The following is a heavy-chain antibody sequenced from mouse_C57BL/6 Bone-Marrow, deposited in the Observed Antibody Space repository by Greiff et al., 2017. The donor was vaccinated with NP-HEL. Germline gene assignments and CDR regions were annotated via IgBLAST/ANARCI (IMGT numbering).Heavy chain of an antibody. CDR2: IWRGGST. CDR3: AKQDYGYYYAMDY. CDR1: GFSLTSYG. J-gene: IGHJ4*01. V-gene: IGHV2-5*01. D-gene: IGHD1-2*01. Sequence: QVQLKESGPGLVQPSQSLSITCTVSGFSLTSYGVHWVRQSPGKGLEWLGVIWRGGSTDYNAAFMSRLSITKDNSKSQIFFKMNSLQADDTAIYYCAKQDYGYYYAMDYWGQGTSVTVSS.